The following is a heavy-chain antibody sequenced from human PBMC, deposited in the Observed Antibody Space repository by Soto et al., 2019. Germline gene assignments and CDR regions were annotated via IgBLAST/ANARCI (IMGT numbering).Heavy chain of an antibody. CDR1: GFTFSNYA. J-gene: IGHJ4*02. Sequence: EVLLLESGGGLVQPGGSLRLSCTASGFTFSNYAMNWVRQAPGKGLEWVSVISGSGGSTYYADSVKGRFPIDRDNSKNTLYLQMNSLRAEDTAVYYCASRTSGWYFDYWGQGTLVTVSS. D-gene: IGHD6-19*01. CDR2: ISGSGGST. CDR3: ASRTSGWYFDY. V-gene: IGHV3-23*01.